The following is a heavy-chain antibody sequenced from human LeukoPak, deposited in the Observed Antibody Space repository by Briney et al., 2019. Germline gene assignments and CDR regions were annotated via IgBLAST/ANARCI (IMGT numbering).Heavy chain of an antibody. CDR1: GYTSTSYD. CDR2: MNPNSGNT. CDR3: ARISITIFGVVITDP. D-gene: IGHD3-3*01. Sequence: ASVKVSCKASGYTSTSYDINWVRQATGQGLQWMGWMNPNSGNTGYAQKFQGRVTMTRNTSISTAYMELSSLRSEDTAVYYCARISITIFGVVITDPWGQGTLVTVSS. V-gene: IGHV1-8*01. J-gene: IGHJ5*02.